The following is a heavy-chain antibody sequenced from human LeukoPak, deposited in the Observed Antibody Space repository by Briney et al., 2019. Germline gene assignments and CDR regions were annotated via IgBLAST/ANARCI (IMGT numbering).Heavy chain of an antibody. Sequence: ASVKVSCKASGYTFTSYGISWVRQAPGQGLEWMGWISAYNGNTNYAQKLQGRVTMTTDTSTSTAYMELRSLRSDDTAVYYCARGGLLWFGESPTYYYYGMDVWGKGTTVTVSS. CDR3: ARGGLLWFGESPTYYYYGMDV. J-gene: IGHJ6*04. V-gene: IGHV1-18*04. CDR1: GYTFTSYG. CDR2: ISAYNGNT. D-gene: IGHD3-10*01.